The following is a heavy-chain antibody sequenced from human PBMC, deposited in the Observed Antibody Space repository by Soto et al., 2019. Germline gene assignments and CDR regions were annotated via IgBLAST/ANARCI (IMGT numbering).Heavy chain of an antibody. CDR2: IYYSGST. J-gene: IGHJ4*02. V-gene: IGHV4-39*01. CDR3: ARHPNFLRFGEWLLFSGPNDY. Sequence: SETLSLTCTVSGGSISSSSYYWGWIRQPPGKGLEWIGSIYYSGSTYYNPSLKSRVTISVDTSKNQFSLKLSSVTAADTAVYYCARHPNFLRFGEWLLFSGPNDYWGQGTLVTVSS. D-gene: IGHD3-3*01. CDR1: GGSISSSSYY.